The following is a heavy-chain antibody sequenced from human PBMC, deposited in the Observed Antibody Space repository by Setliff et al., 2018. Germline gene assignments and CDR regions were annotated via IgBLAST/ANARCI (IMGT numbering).Heavy chain of an antibody. CDR3: ARQAHDLKGGTTLFYWFDP. Sequence: PSETLSLTCDVSCYSISSGYCWGWIRQPPGKGLEWIGSICHSGSTHYNPSLKSRVTISVDTSKNEFSLKVSSVTAADTAVYYCARQAHDLKGGTTLFYWFDPWGQGTLVTVSS. CDR1: CYSISSGYC. J-gene: IGHJ5*02. V-gene: IGHV4-38-2*01. CDR2: ICHSGST. D-gene: IGHD1-26*01.